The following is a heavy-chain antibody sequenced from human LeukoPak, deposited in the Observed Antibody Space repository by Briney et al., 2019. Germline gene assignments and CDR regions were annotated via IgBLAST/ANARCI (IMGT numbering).Heavy chain of an antibody. CDR2: IWYDGSNK. CDR3: ARELKITHDDRDSYAFDI. CDR1: GFTFSSYG. V-gene: IGHV3-33*01. J-gene: IGHJ3*02. D-gene: IGHD4-17*01. Sequence: GGSLRLSCAASGFTFSSYGMHWVRKAPGKGLEWVSVIWYDGSNKYYADSVKGRFTISRDNSKNTLYLQMNSLRAEDTAVYYCARELKITHDDRDSYAFDIWGQGTMVTVSS.